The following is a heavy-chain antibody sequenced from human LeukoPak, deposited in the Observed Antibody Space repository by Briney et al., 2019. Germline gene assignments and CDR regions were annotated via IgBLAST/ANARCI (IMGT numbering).Heavy chain of an antibody. V-gene: IGHV3-23*01. CDR2: MSGSGSST. J-gene: IGHJ4*02. D-gene: IGHD6-19*01. CDR1: GFTFKTYA. Sequence: GGSLRLSCAASGFTFKTYAMNWVRRVPGKGPEWVSSMSGSGSSTDYADSVKGRFTISRDNSKNTLYLQMNSLRAEDTALYYCAKDAQGLVRGGIYFDFWGQGSLVTVSS. CDR3: AKDAQGLVRGGIYFDF.